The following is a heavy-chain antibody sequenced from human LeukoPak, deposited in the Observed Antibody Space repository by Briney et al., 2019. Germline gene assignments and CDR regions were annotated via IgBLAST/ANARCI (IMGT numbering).Heavy chain of an antibody. D-gene: IGHD3-22*01. J-gene: IGHJ5*02. CDR3: ARDEARYSRGYSPNWFDP. CDR2: ISGYNGNT. Sequence: ASVKVSCKASGYTFTSYGISWVRQAPGQGLEWMGWISGYNGNTHYAQNLQGRVTMTTDTSTSTAYMEVRSLRFDDTAVYYCARDEARYSRGYSPNWFDPWGQGTLVTVSS. CDR1: GYTFTSYG. V-gene: IGHV1-18*01.